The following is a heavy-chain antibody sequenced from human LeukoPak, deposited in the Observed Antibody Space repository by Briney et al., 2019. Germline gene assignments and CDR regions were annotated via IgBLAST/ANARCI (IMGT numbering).Heavy chain of an antibody. J-gene: IGHJ4*02. D-gene: IGHD3-22*01. CDR2: INPSGGST. V-gene: IGHV1-46*01. CDR1: GDTFTSYY. Sequence: ASVKVSCKASGDTFTSYYMHWVRQAPGQGLEWMGIINPSGGSTSYAPKFQGRVTMTRDTSTSTVYMDLSSLRSEDTAVYYCARDSHDTSGYPGYWGQGTLVTVSS. CDR3: ARDSHDTSGYPGY.